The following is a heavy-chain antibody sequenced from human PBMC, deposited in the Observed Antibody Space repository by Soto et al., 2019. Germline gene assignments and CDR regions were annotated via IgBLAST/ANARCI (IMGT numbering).Heavy chain of an antibody. CDR1: GDSFTSYA. D-gene: IGHD6-13*01. CDR2: INAGNGNT. J-gene: IGHJ5*02. CDR3: ARDRWAAVDTTWIDP. V-gene: IGHV1-3*01. Sequence: GVSAEVSCKASGDSFTSYAMHWARQDPGQRLEWMGWINAGNGNTKYSQKFQGRVTITRDTSASTAYMELNSLRPEDSAVYYCARDRWAAVDTTWIDPWGQGTLVTVSS.